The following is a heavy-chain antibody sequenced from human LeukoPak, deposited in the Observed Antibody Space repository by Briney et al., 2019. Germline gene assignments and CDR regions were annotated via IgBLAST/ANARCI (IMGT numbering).Heavy chain of an antibody. D-gene: IGHD2-15*01. J-gene: IGHJ6*02. CDR2: ISSSSSYI. CDR1: GFTFSSYS. CDR3: ARDGYCSGGSCYSHYYYGMDV. Sequence: GGSLRLSCAASGFTFSSYSMNWVRQAPGKGLEWVSSISSSSSYIYYADSVKGRFTISRDNAKNSLYLQTNSLRAEDTAVYYCARDGYCSGGSCYSHYYYGMDVWGQGTTVTVSS. V-gene: IGHV3-21*01.